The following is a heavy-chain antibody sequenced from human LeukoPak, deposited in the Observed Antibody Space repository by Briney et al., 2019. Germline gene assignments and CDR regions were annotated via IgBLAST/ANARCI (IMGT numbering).Heavy chain of an antibody. Sequence: GGSLRLSCAASGFTFDDYAMHWVRQAPGKGLEWVSLISGVGGSTYYADSVKGRFTISRDNSKNSLYLQMNSLRTEDTALYYCAKGAAAGNYFDYWGQGTLVTVSS. D-gene: IGHD6-13*01. J-gene: IGHJ4*02. CDR3: AKGAAAGNYFDY. V-gene: IGHV3-43*02. CDR2: ISGVGGST. CDR1: GFTFDDYA.